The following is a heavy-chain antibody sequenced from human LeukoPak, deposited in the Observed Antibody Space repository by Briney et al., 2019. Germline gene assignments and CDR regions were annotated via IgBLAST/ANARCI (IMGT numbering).Heavy chain of an antibody. D-gene: IGHD2-2*01. J-gene: IGHJ4*02. V-gene: IGHV4-34*01. CDR3: ARGPRRGYAYYFDY. Sequence: SETLSLTCAVYGGSFSGYYWSWIRQPPGKGLELIGEINHSGSTNYNPSLKSRVTISVDTSKNQFSLKLSSVTAADTAVYYCARGPRRGYAYYFDYWGQGTLVTVSS. CDR2: INHSGST. CDR1: GGSFSGYY.